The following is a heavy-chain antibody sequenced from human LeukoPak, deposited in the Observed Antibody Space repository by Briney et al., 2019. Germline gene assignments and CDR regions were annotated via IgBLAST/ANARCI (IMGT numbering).Heavy chain of an antibody. D-gene: IGHD6-13*01. J-gene: IGHJ6*03. V-gene: IGHV3-21*01. CDR2: ISSSSSYI. CDR1: GFTFSSYS. CDR3: ARDREYSSSWYYYYYYYYMDV. Sequence: GGSLRLSCAASGFTFSSYSMNWVRQAPGKGLEWVSSISSSSSYIYYADSVKGRFTISRDNAKNSLYLQMNSLRAEDTAVYYCARDREYSSSWYYYYYYYYMDVWGKGTTVTVSS.